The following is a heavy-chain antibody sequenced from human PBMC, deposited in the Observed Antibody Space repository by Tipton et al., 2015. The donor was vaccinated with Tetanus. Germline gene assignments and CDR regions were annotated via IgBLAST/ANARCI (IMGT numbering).Heavy chain of an antibody. CDR2: IYHSGTT. J-gene: IGHJ4*02. V-gene: IGHV4-30-4*01. Sequence: TLSLTCTVSGVSISSDDYYWSWIRQSPGKGLEWIGYIYHSGTTHYNPSLKSRVTLSLDMSKNHVSLNLTSVTAADTAVYYCARAVRFYYDSSTYYQYYFDSWGQGTLVTVSS. D-gene: IGHD3-22*01. CDR3: ARAVRFYYDSSTYYQYYFDS. CDR1: GVSISSDDYY.